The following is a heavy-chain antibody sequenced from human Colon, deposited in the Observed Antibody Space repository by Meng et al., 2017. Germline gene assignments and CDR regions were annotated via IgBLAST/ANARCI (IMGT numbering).Heavy chain of an antibody. CDR2: IYHSGRT. Sequence: GELRESGPGLVKPSGLLSFTWGVSGDSIRGGNWGGWVRQPPGRGLEWIGEIYHSGRTNSNPSLKNRVSMTVDKSNNEFSLTLSSVTAADTAFYYCARVIYASGNMAHLDYWGQGTLVTVSS. CDR1: GDSIRGGNW. D-gene: IGHD3-10*01. J-gene: IGHJ4*02. CDR3: ARVIYASGNMAHLDY. V-gene: IGHV4-4*02.